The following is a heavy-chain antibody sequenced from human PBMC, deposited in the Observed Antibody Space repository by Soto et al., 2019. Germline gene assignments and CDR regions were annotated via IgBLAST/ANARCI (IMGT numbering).Heavy chain of an antibody. J-gene: IGHJ4*02. CDR3: VKESGGSGRENDFDT. CDR2: VSYDGKYK. Sequence: PGGSLRLSCVASGFTFHHHAIDWVRQAPGKGLEWVAVVSYDGKYKDYAESVKGRFTISRDNSNNVVYLQMESLRPEDTAIYYCVKESGGSGRENDFDTWGQGTQVTVSS. V-gene: IGHV3-30*18. D-gene: IGHD2-15*01. CDR1: GFTFHHHA.